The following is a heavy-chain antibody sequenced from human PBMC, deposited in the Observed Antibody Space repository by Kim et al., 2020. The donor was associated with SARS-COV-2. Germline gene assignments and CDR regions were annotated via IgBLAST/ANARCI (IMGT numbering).Heavy chain of an antibody. CDR1: GFTFSSYS. Sequence: GGSLRLSCAASGFTFSSYSMNWVRQAPGKGLEWVSSISSSSSYIYYADSVKGRFTISRDNAKNSLYLQMNSLRAEDTAVYYCARLATVSTRDNYYYYYGMGVWGQGTTGTVSS. D-gene: IGHD4-4*01. V-gene: IGHV3-21*01. CDR3: ARLATVSTRDNYYYYYGMGV. CDR2: ISSSSSYI. J-gene: IGHJ6*02.